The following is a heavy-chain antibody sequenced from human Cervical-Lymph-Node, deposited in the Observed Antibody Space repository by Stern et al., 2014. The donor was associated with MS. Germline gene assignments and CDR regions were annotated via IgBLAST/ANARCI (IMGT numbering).Heavy chain of an antibody. CDR3: AREQGHWFDP. CDR1: GGTSSNLV. CDR2: IIPVFDTA. V-gene: IGHV1-69*14. Sequence: QVQLVQSGAEAKKPASSVKVSCQASGGTSSNLVISWLRQVPGQGLEWVGGIIPVFDTANYAQKFQGRVTITADRSTSTVYLELIGLRSEDTAVYYCAREQGHWFDPWGQGTLVTVSS. J-gene: IGHJ5*02.